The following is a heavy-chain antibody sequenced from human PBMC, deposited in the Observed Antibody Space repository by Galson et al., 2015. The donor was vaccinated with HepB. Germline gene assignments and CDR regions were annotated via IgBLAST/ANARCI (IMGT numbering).Heavy chain of an antibody. Sequence: QSGAEVKKPGESLRVSCKGSGYSFTSYWISWVRQMPGKGLEWMGRIDPSDSYTNYSPSFQDHVTISADKSISTAYLQWSSLKASDTAMYYCARDRNYDFWSGYYTHNWFDPWGQGTLVTVSS. CDR1: GYSFTSYW. D-gene: IGHD3-3*01. CDR2: IDPSDSYT. J-gene: IGHJ5*02. CDR3: ARDRNYDFWSGYYTHNWFDP. V-gene: IGHV5-10-1*01.